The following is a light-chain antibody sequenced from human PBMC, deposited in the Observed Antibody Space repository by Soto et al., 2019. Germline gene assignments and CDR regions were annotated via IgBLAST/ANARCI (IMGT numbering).Light chain of an antibody. J-gene: IGKJ2*01. Sequence: IPLTQSPASLSASVGDRVTITCRTSQSVSIYVNWYQQKPGKAPILLIYASSSLQSGVPSRFSGSGSGTDFTLTISSLEPEDFATYYCQQSYSTPPLGQGTKVDIK. V-gene: IGKV1-39*01. CDR3: QQSYSTPP. CDR1: QSVSIY. CDR2: ASS.